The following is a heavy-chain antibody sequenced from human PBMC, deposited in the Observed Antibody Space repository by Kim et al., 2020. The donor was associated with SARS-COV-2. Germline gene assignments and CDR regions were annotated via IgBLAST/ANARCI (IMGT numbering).Heavy chain of an antibody. CDR3: AKGSVRYGSGSYALN. V-gene: IGHV3-23*01. Sequence: GGSLRLSCAASGFTFSSYVMSWVRQAPGKGLEWVSGISGSGGSTYYADSVKGRLTISRDNSKNTLYLQVNSLRVEDTAVYYCAKGSVRYGSGSYALNWGQGTLVTVSS. D-gene: IGHD3-10*01. CDR1: GFTFSSYV. J-gene: IGHJ4*02. CDR2: ISGSGGST.